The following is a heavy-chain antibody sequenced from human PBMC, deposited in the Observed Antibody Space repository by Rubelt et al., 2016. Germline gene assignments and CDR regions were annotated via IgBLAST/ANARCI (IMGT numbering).Heavy chain of an antibody. V-gene: IGHV3-48*02. CDR2: ISSRSSTI. Sequence: EVQLVESGGGLIQPGGSLRLSCAASAFTFNKYSMNWVRQAPGKGLEWVSYISSRSSTIYYEDSVKGRFTISLDNAKNSLYLQKNSLRDEDTAVYYEARDAGCDWNWFDPWGQGNLVTVSS. CDR3: ARDAGCDWNWFDP. CDR1: AFTFNKYS. D-gene: IGHD2-21*01. J-gene: IGHJ5*02.